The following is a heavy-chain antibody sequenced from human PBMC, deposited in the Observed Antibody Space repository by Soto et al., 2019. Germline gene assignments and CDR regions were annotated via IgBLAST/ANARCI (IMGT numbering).Heavy chain of an antibody. Sequence: PSHTLSLTCAISVDSVSSNSAAWNWIRQSPSRGLEWLGRTYYRSKWYNDFAESVKSRITINPDTSKNQFSLHLNSVTPDDTAVYYRARRVTTETTAFDFWGQGTLVTVSS. D-gene: IGHD1-1*01. J-gene: IGHJ4*02. V-gene: IGHV6-1*01. CDR2: TYYRSKWYN. CDR1: VDSVSSNSAA. CDR3: ARRVTTETTAFDF.